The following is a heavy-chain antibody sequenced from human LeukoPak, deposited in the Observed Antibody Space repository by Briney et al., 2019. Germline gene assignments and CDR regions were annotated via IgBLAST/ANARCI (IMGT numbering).Heavy chain of an antibody. CDR3: AREQVSSSSVGAGWFDP. V-gene: IGHV1-69*05. Sequence: SVKVSCKASGGTFSSYAISWVRQAPGQGLEWMGGIIPIFGTANYAQKFQGRVTITTDESTSTAYMELSSLRSEDTAVYYCAREQVSSSSVGAGWFDPWGQGTLVPVSS. CDR1: GGTFSSYA. J-gene: IGHJ5*02. CDR2: IIPIFGTA. D-gene: IGHD6-6*01.